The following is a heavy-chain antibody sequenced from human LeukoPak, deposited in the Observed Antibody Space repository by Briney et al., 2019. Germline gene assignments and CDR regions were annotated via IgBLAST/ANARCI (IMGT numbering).Heavy chain of an antibody. D-gene: IGHD6-19*01. CDR2: INSDGSST. Sequence: PGGSLRLSCAASGFTFTTYWMHWVRQAPGKGLVWVSRINSDGSSTSYADFVKGRFTISRDNAKNTLYLQMSSLRAEDTAVYYCATETVAGNFDYWGQGTLVTVSS. J-gene: IGHJ4*02. CDR1: GFTFTTYW. CDR3: ATETVAGNFDY. V-gene: IGHV3-74*01.